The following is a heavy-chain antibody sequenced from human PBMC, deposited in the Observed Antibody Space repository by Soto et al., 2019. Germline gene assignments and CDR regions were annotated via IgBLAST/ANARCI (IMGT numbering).Heavy chain of an antibody. Sequence: GASVKVSCKASGYTFTGYYIHWVRQAPGQGLGWMGWINPNSGDTNLAQKFQGRVTMTRDTSISTTYMELSRLASDDTAAYFCARGIVVRGQGWFDPWGQGTLVTVSS. CDR2: INPNSGDT. D-gene: IGHD2-15*01. J-gene: IGHJ5*02. V-gene: IGHV1-2*02. CDR3: ARGIVVRGQGWFDP. CDR1: GYTFTGYY.